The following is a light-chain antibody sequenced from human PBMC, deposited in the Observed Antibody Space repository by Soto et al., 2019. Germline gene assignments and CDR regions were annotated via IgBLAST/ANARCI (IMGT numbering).Light chain of an antibody. CDR2: GAS. Sequence: DIQMTQSPSSVSASVGDRVTITCRASQGISSWLVWYQQKPGKAPKLLLYGASSLQSGVPSRFSGSGYGTDFTLTITSLQPEDFASYYCQQANSFPWTFGQGTKVEIK. CDR3: QQANSFPWT. J-gene: IGKJ1*01. V-gene: IGKV1-12*01. CDR1: QGISSW.